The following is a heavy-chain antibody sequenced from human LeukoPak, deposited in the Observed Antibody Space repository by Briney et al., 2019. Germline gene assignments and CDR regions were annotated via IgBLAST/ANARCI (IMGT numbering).Heavy chain of an antibody. CDR1: GGSFSGYY. V-gene: IGHV4-34*01. D-gene: IGHD2-2*03. CDR2: INHSGST. J-gene: IGHJ6*02. Sequence: SETLSLTCAVYGGSFSGYYWSWIRQPPGKGLEWIGEINHSGSTNYNPSLKSRVTTSVDTSKNQFSLKLSSVTAADTAVYYCARVDIVVVPARYGMDVWGQGTTVTVSS. CDR3: ARVDIVVVPARYGMDV.